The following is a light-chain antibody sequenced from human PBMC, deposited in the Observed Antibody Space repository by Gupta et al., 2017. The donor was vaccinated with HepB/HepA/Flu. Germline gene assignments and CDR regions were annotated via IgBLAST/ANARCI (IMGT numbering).Light chain of an antibody. Sequence: EIVLTQSPATLSLSPGQRATLSCRASLSISSYLAWYQQKPGQAPRLLIHDTSSRATGIPARFSGSGSGTDFTLTISSLEPEDFAVYYCQLRSFFGQGTRLEIK. V-gene: IGKV3-11*01. CDR2: DTS. CDR1: LSISSY. J-gene: IGKJ5*01. CDR3: QLRSF.